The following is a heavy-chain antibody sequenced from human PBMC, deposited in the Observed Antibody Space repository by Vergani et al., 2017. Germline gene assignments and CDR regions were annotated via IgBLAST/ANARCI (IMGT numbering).Heavy chain of an antibody. CDR1: GFTVSSNY. Sequence: EVQLVESGGGLVQPGGSLRLSCAASGFTVSSNYMSWVRQAPGKGLEWVSVIYSGGSTYYADSVKGRFTISRDNSKNTLYLQMNSLRAEDTAVYYCARQSRDVLCTNGVCPLGYWGQGALVTVSS. V-gene: IGHV3-66*02. CDR2: IYSGGST. D-gene: IGHD2-8*01. CDR3: ARQSRDVLCTNGVCPLGY. J-gene: IGHJ4*02.